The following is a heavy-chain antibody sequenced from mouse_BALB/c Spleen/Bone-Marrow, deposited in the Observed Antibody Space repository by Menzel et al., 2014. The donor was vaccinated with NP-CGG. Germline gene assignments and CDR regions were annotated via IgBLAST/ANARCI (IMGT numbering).Heavy chain of an antibody. CDR2: INDGGSYT. D-gene: IGHD2-1*01. Sequence: EVKVVESGGGLVNPGGSLKLSCAVSGFTFXDYYMYWVRQNPEKRLEWVATINDGGSYTYYPDSVKGRFTISRDNAKNNLYLQMSSLKSEDTAMYYCARDGNFAMDYWGQGTSVTVSS. CDR3: ARDGNFAMDY. V-gene: IGHV5-4*02. J-gene: IGHJ4*01. CDR1: GFTFXDYY.